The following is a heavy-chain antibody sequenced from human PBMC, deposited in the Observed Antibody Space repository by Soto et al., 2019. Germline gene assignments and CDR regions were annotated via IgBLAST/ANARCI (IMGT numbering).Heavy chain of an antibody. CDR2: ISGSGDDT. V-gene: IGHV3-23*01. CDR1: GFTFSNFA. J-gene: IGHJ4*02. Sequence: QLLESGGGFVQPGGSLRLSCVASGFTFSNFAMAWVRQAPGEGLEWVSAISGSGDDTFYADSMKGRFTISRDNSKDPMYLQINSLRAEDTAVYYCATPIPKTVTPFGFWGQGTLVPVS. D-gene: IGHD1-1*01. CDR3: ATPIPKTVTPFGF.